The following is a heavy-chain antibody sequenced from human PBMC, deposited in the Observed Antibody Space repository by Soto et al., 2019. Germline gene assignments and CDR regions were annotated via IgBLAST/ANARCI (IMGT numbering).Heavy chain of an antibody. CDR1: GFTFSSYW. J-gene: IGHJ6*02. CDR2: IKQDGSEK. Sequence: EVQLVESGGGLVQPGGSLRLSCAASGFTFSSYWMSRVRQAPGKGLEWVANIKQDGSEKYYVDSVKGRFTISRDNAKNSLYLQMNSLRAEDTAVYYCARDGSGWYSAYYYGMDVWGQGTTVTVSS. V-gene: IGHV3-7*04. D-gene: IGHD6-19*01. CDR3: ARDGSGWYSAYYYGMDV.